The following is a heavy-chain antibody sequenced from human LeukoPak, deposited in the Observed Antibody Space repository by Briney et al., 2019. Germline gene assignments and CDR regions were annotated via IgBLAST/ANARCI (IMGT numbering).Heavy chain of an antibody. V-gene: IGHV3-9*03. J-gene: IGHJ4*02. Sequence: GGSLRLSCAASGFTFENFAMHWVRQTPGKGLEWVSAIIRNVDSIVYRASVQGRLTISRDNAKTSLYLQMNSMKIEDMALDYCAKGPHPNYRLHGPDDAYFEFWGQGALVAVSS. CDR1: GFTFENFA. CDR3: AKGPHPNYRLHGPDDAYFEF. CDR2: IIRNVDSI. D-gene: IGHD5-24*01.